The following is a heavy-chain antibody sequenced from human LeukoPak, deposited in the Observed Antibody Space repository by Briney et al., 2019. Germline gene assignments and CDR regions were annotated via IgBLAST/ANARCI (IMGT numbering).Heavy chain of an antibody. CDR3: ARDRGWIQHDI. CDR2: IKGDGSAK. V-gene: IGHV3-7*01. J-gene: IGHJ3*02. Sequence: GGSLRLSCAASGFAFSDSWMIWIRQAPGKGLEWVAFIKGDGSAKKYVDSVKGRFTISRDNAKNSLFLQMNSLRAEDTAVYYCARDRGWIQHDIWGQGTMVTVSS. CDR1: GFAFSDSW. D-gene: IGHD5-18*01.